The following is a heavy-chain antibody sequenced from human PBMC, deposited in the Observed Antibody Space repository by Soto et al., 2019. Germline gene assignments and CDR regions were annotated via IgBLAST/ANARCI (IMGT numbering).Heavy chain of an antibody. D-gene: IGHD2-15*01. V-gene: IGHV1-69*06. J-gene: IGHJ4*02. Sequence: QVQLVQSGAEVKKPGSSVKVSCKSSGGTFGSYAISWVRQAPGQGLEWMGGVIPIFGTPHYAQKFHGIVTITADIPTSTAYLELSSLKSADTAVYYCAKIRWTISLQEEDAIWGQGTLVTVSS. CDR1: GGTFGSYA. CDR2: VIPIFGTP. CDR3: AKIRWTISLQEEDAI.